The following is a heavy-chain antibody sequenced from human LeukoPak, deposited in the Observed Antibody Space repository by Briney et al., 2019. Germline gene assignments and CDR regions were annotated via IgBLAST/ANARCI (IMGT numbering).Heavy chain of an antibody. CDR2: INPNSGT. D-gene: IGHD4-17*01. CDR3: ARGKMNGDDFDY. CDR1: GYTFTGYY. Sequence: PGASVKVSRKASGYTFTGYYMHWVRQAPGQGLEWMGWINPNSGTNYAQKFQGRVTMTGDTSISTAYMELSRLRSDDTAVYYCARGKMNGDDFDYWGQGTLVTVSS. V-gene: IGHV1-2*02. J-gene: IGHJ4*02.